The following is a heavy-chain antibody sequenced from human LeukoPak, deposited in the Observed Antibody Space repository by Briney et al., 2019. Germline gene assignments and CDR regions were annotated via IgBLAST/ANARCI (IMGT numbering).Heavy chain of an antibody. CDR3: ARDRSVAAAGKYFDY. V-gene: IGHV3-21*01. Sequence: GGSLRLSCAASGFTFRSYSMNWVRQAPGKGLEWVSSISSSSSYIYYADSVKGRFTISRDNAKNSLYLQMNSLRAEDTAVYYCARDRSVAAAGKYFDYWGQGTLVTVSS. CDR2: ISSSSSYI. CDR1: GFTFRSYS. J-gene: IGHJ4*02. D-gene: IGHD6-13*01.